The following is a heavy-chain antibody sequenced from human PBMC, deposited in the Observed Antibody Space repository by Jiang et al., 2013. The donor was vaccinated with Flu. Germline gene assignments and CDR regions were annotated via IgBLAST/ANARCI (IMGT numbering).Heavy chain of an antibody. CDR2: INAGNGNT. CDR3: ARGRYCSGGSCYFFDY. Sequence: SGAEVKKPGASVKVSCKASGYTFTSYAMHWVRQAPGQRLEWMGWINAGNGNTKYSQKFQGRVTITRDTSASTAYMELSSLRSEDTAVYYCARGRYCSGGSCYFFDYWGQGTLVTVSS. J-gene: IGHJ4*02. D-gene: IGHD2-15*01. CDR1: GYTFTSYA. V-gene: IGHV1-3*01.